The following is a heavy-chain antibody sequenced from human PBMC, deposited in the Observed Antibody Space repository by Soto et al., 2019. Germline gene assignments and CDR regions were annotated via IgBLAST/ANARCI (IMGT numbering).Heavy chain of an antibody. CDR2: IYYSGST. J-gene: IGHJ4*02. D-gene: IGHD3-22*01. CDR1: GGSISSGGYY. Sequence: PSETLSLTCTVSGGSISSGGYYWSWIRQHPGKGLEWIGYIYYSGSTYYNPSLKSRVTISVDTSKNQFSLKLSSVTAADTAVYYCARDRRSYYDSSGYLDYWGQGTLVTVSS. CDR3: ARDRRSYYDSSGYLDY. V-gene: IGHV4-31*03.